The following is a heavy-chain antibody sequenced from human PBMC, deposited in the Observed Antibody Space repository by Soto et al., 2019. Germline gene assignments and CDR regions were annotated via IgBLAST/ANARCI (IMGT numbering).Heavy chain of an antibody. D-gene: IGHD6-13*01. CDR3: ARRSIAAATFDP. J-gene: IGHJ5*02. CDR2: ITPIFGTA. V-gene: IGHV1-69*13. CDR1: GGTFSSYA. Sequence: SVKVSCKASGGTFSSYAISWVRQAPGQGLEWMGGITPIFGTANYAQKFQGRVTITADESTSTAYMELSSLRSEDTAVYYCARRSIAAATFDPRCQGTLVTVSS.